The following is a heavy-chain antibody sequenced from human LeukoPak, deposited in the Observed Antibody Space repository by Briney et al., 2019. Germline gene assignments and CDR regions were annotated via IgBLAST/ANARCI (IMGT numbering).Heavy chain of an antibody. CDR2: IIPIIGTP. CDR3: ASLSTVVTPPFDY. D-gene: IGHD4-23*01. J-gene: IGHJ4*02. CDR1: GGTFSSNV. Sequence: ASVKVSCKASGGTFSSNVISWVRQAPGQGLEWMGRIIPIIGTPDYAQKFQGRVTITADKSTSTAYMELSSLRSEDTAVYYCASLSTVVTPPFDYWGQGTLVTVSS. V-gene: IGHV1-69*04.